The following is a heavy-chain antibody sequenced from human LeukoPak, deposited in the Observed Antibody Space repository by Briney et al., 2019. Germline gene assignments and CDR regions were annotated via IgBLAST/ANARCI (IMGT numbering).Heavy chain of an antibody. D-gene: IGHD3-10*01. CDR3: ARAEGTFYYGNGAFDFQGGHYYYYYYMDV. CDR1: GFTFSSYE. Sequence: PGGSLRLSCAASGFTFSSYEMNWVRQAPGKGLEWVSYISSSGSTIYYADSVKGRFTISRDNARNSLYLQMNSLRAEDTAIYYCARAEGTFYYGNGAFDFQGGHYYYYYYMDVWGKGTTVTVSS. V-gene: IGHV3-48*03. CDR2: ISSSGSTI. J-gene: IGHJ6*03.